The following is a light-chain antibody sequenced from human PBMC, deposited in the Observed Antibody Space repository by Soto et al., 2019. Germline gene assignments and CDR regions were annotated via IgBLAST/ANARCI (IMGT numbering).Light chain of an antibody. V-gene: IGLV2-23*01. CDR2: EGS. CDR3: CSFAVGSTLV. Sequence: QSALTQPASVSGSPGQSITISCTGTSSDVGSYDLVSWYQQHPDTAPKLMIYEGSKRPSGVSNRFSGSKSGNTASLTISGLQAEDEADYYCCSFAVGSTLVFGGGTKLTVL. J-gene: IGLJ2*01. CDR1: SSDVGSYDL.